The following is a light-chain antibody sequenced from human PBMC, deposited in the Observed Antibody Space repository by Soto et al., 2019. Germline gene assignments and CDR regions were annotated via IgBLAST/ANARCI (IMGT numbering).Light chain of an antibody. CDR3: SSYSTSFFYV. CDR1: SSDVGRYNY. V-gene: IGLV2-14*01. J-gene: IGLJ1*01. Sequence: QSALTQPASVSGSPGQSITISCTGTSSDVGRYNYVSWYQQHPGKAPKLIIYEVSNRPSGVSNRFSGSKSGNTASLTISGLQAEDEADYYCSSYSTSFFYVFGTGTKLTVL. CDR2: EVS.